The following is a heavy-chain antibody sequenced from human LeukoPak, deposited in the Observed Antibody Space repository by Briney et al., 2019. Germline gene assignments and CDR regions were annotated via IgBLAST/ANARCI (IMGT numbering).Heavy chain of an antibody. D-gene: IGHD2-21*01. J-gene: IGHJ3*02. CDR3: ARDRADCGGDCPSLRLDAFDI. CDR1: GYTFTSYG. V-gene: IGHV1-18*01. CDR2: ISAYNGNT. Sequence: GASVKVSCKASGYTFTSYGISWVRQAPGQGLEWMGWISAYNGNTNYAQKLQGRVTMTTDTSTSTAYMELRSLRSDDTAVYYCARDRADCGGDCPSLRLDAFDIWGQGTMVTVSS.